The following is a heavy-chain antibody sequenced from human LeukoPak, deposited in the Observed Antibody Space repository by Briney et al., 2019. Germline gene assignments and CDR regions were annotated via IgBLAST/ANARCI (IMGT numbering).Heavy chain of an antibody. Sequence: GGSLRLSCAASGFTFSSYAMHWVRQAPGKGLEWVAVISYDGSNKYYADSVKGRFTISRDNSKNTLYLQMNSLRAEDTAVYYCARPETSIVSSSWPHLDCWGQGTLVTVSS. J-gene: IGHJ4*02. D-gene: IGHD6-13*01. CDR3: ARPETSIVSSSWPHLDC. V-gene: IGHV3-30-3*01. CDR1: GFTFSSYA. CDR2: ISYDGSNK.